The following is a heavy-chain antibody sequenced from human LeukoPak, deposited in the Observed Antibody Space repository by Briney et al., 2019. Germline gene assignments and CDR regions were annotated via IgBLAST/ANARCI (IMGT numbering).Heavy chain of an antibody. V-gene: IGHV4-34*01. Sequence: PSETLSLTCAVYGGSFSGYYWSWIRQPPGKGLEWIGEINHSGSTNYNPPLKSRVTISVDTSKNQFSLKLSSVTAADTAVYYCARVRTAMVRYYYYYYMDVWGNGTTVTVSS. CDR2: INHSGST. D-gene: IGHD5-18*01. J-gene: IGHJ6*03. CDR3: ARVRTAMVRYYYYYYMDV. CDR1: GGSFSGYY.